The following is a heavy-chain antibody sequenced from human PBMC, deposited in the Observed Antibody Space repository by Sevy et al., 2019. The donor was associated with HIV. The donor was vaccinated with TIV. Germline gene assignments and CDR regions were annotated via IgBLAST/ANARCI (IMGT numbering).Heavy chain of an antibody. CDR2: IKQDGSEK. J-gene: IGHJ5*02. CDR3: ARAITYYDFWSGYYNWFDP. Sequence: GGSLRLSCAASEFTFSSYWMSWVRQAPGKGLEWVANIKQDGSEKYYVDSVKGRFTISRDNAKNSLYLQMNSLRAEDTAVYYCARAITYYDFWSGYYNWFDPWGQGTLVTVSS. D-gene: IGHD3-3*01. CDR1: EFTFSSYW. V-gene: IGHV3-7*01.